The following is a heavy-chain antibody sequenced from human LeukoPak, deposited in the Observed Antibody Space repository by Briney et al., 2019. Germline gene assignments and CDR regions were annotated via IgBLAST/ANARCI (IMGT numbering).Heavy chain of an antibody. D-gene: IGHD6-13*01. V-gene: IGHV4-34*01. CDR2: INHSGST. CDR1: GGSFSAYY. CDR3: ARVRAMYSRNFYYYYYGMDV. J-gene: IGHJ6*02. Sequence: SETLSLTCAVYGGSFSAYYWGWIRQPPGKGLEWIGEINHSGSTNYNPSLKSRITISVDTSKKQFSLKLTSVTAADTAVYYCARVRAMYSRNFYYYYYGMDVWGQGTTVTVSS.